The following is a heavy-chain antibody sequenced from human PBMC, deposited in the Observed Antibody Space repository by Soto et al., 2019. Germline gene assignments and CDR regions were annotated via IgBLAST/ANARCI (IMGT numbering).Heavy chain of an antibody. CDR3: AREGGGYSYGYFDY. V-gene: IGHV1-69*10. J-gene: IGHJ4*02. D-gene: IGHD5-18*01. CDR2: IIPILGIA. Sequence: ASVKVSCKASGGTFSSYAISWVRRAPGQGLEWMGGIIPILGIANYAQKFQGRVTITADKSTSTAYMELSSLRSEDTAVYYCAREGGGYSYGYFDYWGQGTLVTVSS. CDR1: GGTFSSYA.